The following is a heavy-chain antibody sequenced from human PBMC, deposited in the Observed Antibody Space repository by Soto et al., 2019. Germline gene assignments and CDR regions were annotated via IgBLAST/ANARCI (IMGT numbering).Heavy chain of an antibody. CDR1: GGSFSGYY. CDR3: ARGRPISRILTILLTSGKNWLDP. V-gene: IGHV4-34*01. CDR2: INHSGST. D-gene: IGHD3-10*01. Sequence: SETLSLTCAVYGGSFSGYYWSWIRQPPGKGLEWIGEINHSGSTNYNPSLKSRVTISVDTSKNQFSLKLSSVTAADTAVYYRARGRPISRILTILLTSGKNWLDPWGQGTLVTVSS. J-gene: IGHJ5*02.